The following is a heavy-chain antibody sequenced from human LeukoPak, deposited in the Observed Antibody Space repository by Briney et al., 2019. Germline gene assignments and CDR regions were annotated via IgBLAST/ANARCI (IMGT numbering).Heavy chain of an antibody. CDR3: ARRPPGIEYGMDV. CDR2: IYYSGST. D-gene: IGHD6-13*01. CDR1: GGSISSGGYY. Sequence: PSETLSLTCTVSGGSISSGGYYWSWIRQHPGKGLEWIGYIYYSGSTHYNPSLKSRVTISVDTSKNQFSLKLSSVTAADTAVYYCARRPPGIEYGMDVWGQGTMVTVSS. J-gene: IGHJ6*02. V-gene: IGHV4-31*03.